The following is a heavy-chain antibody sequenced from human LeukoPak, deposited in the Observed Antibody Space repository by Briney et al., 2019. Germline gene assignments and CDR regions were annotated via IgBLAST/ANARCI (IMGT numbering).Heavy chain of an antibody. J-gene: IGHJ4*02. Sequence: GGSLRLSCAASGFTFSSYAMSWVRQAPGKGLEWVANIKQDGSEKYYVDSVKGRFTISRDNAKNSLYLQMNSLRAEDTAVYYCASGSGTWYDYWAQGTLVTVSS. D-gene: IGHD6-13*01. CDR1: GFTFSSYA. CDR2: IKQDGSEK. V-gene: IGHV3-7*01. CDR3: ASGSGTWYDY.